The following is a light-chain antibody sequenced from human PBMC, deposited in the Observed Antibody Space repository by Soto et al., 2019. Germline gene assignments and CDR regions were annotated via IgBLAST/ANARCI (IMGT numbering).Light chain of an antibody. V-gene: IGKV3-20*01. Sequence: IGLTQSAGTLSLSPGERATLSCRASQSVSSSYLAWYQQKPGQAPRLLIYGASSRATGIPDRFSGSGSGTDFTLTINRLEPEDFALYYCQQYGSSPPTFGQGTKVDIK. CDR3: QQYGSSPPT. J-gene: IGKJ1*01. CDR1: QSVSSSY. CDR2: GAS.